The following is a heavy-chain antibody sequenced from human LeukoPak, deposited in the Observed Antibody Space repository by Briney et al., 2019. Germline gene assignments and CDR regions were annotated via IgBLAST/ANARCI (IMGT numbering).Heavy chain of an antibody. D-gene: IGHD3-22*01. CDR1: GFTFSSYE. Sequence: PGGSLRLSCAASGFTFSSYEMNWVRQAPGKGLEWVSAISGSGGSTYYADSVKGRFTISRDNSKNTLYLQMNSLRAEDTAVYYCAKSRGQEYYDSSDYWGQGTLVTVSS. CDR3: AKSRGQEYYDSSDY. V-gene: IGHV3-23*01. CDR2: ISGSGGST. J-gene: IGHJ4*02.